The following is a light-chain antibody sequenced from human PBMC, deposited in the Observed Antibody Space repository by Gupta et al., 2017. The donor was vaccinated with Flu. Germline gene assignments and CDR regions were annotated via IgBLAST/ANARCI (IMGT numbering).Light chain of an antibody. Sequence: EKVMTQSPATLSLSPGERAALSCRASQSVGSDLAWYQQKPNQTPKLLIYGASIRATSVPARFSGSGSGTEFTITISSLQSEDFAVYYCQQYNNWPWTFGQGTKVEVK. CDR3: QQYNNWPWT. V-gene: IGKV3-15*01. J-gene: IGKJ1*01. CDR2: GAS. CDR1: QSVGSD.